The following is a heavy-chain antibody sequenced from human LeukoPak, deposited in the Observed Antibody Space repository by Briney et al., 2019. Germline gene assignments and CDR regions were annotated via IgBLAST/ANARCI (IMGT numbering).Heavy chain of an antibody. CDR2: IYYSGST. J-gene: IGHJ4*02. CDR3: ARLRVSGSYLYYFDY. D-gene: IGHD1-26*01. Sequence: SQTLSLTCTVSGGSISSGGYYWSWIRQHPGKGLEWIGYIYYSGSTYYNPSLKSRLTISVDTSKNQFTLKLSSVTAADTAVYYCARLRVSGSYLYYFDYWGQGTLVTVSS. V-gene: IGHV4-31*03. CDR1: GGSISSGGYY.